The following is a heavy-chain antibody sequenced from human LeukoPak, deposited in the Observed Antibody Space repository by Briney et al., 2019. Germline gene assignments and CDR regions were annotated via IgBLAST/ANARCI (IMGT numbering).Heavy chain of an antibody. D-gene: IGHD3-9*01. J-gene: IGHJ5*02. CDR3: ARGTHYDILTGYLNWFDP. V-gene: IGHV4-59*08. CDR1: GDSVSSYY. Sequence: PSETLSLTCTISGDSVSSYYWSWIRQPPGKGLEWIGYIYYTGSTKYNPSLKSRVTISVDTSKNQFSLKLSSVTAADTAVYYCARGTHYDILTGYLNWFDPWGQGTLVTVSS. CDR2: IYYTGST.